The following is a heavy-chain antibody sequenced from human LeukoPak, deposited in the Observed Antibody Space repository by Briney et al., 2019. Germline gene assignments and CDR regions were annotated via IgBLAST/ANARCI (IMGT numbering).Heavy chain of an antibody. J-gene: IGHJ4*02. CDR1: GFIFSSYG. CDR2: ISSSGTTI. Sequence: QPVRSLRLSCAASGFIFSSYGMNWVRQAPGKGLEWVSYISSSGTTIYYADSVKGRFTISRDNAKYSLHLQMDSLRADDTAVYSWARGDLGSWTFDSWGQGTLVTVSS. CDR3: ARGDLGSWTFDS. D-gene: IGHD3-10*01. V-gene: IGHV3-48*04.